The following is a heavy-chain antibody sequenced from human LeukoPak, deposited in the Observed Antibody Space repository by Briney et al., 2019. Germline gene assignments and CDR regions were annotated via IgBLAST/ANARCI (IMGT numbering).Heavy chain of an antibody. J-gene: IGHJ4*02. Sequence: GGSLRLSCAASGFTFSSYSMNWVRQAPGKGLEWVSSISSSTNYIYYADSVKGRFTISRDNAKSSLYLQMNSLRVEDTALYYCARDQNLWGQGTLVTVSS. CDR1: GFTFSSYS. CDR3: ARDQNL. V-gene: IGHV3-21*04. CDR2: ISSSTNYI. D-gene: IGHD2/OR15-2a*01.